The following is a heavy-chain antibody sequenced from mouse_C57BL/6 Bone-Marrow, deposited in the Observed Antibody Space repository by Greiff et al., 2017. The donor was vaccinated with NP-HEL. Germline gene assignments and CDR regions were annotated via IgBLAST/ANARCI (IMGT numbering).Heavy chain of an antibody. CDR1: GYTFTSYW. CDR2: IDPSDSYT. J-gene: IGHJ1*03. V-gene: IGHV1-59*01. CDR3: ARDHYYGSSDWYFDV. D-gene: IGHD1-1*01. Sequence: QVHVKQPGAELVRPGTSVKLSCKASGYTFTSYWMHWVKQRPGQGLEWIGVIDPSDSYTNYNQKFKGKATLTVDTSSSTAYMQLSSLTSEDSAVYYCARDHYYGSSDWYFDVWGTGTTVTVSS.